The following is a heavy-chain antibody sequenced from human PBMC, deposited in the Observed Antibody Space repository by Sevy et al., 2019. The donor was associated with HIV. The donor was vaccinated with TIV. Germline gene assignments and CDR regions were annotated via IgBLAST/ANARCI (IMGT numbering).Heavy chain of an antibody. D-gene: IGHD6-13*01. V-gene: IGHV4-59*01. J-gene: IGHJ4*02. CDR3: ARESIGAVGDFDY. CDR2: IYYSGST. CDR1: GGSISNYF. Sequence: SETLSLTCTVSGGSISNYFWSWIRQPPGKGLEWIGYIYYSGSTNYNPSLKSRVTIVVDTSKNQFSLKLRSVTAADTAVYYCARESIGAVGDFDYWGQGTLVTVSS.